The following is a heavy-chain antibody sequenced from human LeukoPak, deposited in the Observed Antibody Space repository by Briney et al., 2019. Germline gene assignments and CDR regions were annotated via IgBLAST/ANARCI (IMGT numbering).Heavy chain of an antibody. V-gene: IGHV3-30*02. D-gene: IGHD3-22*01. CDR3: AKSPSYDSSGSTDFFDH. CDR2: TRYDGKSK. Sequence: PGGSLRLSCAASGFTFSTYGMHWVRQAPGKGPEWVAFTRYDGKSKSYADAVKGRFTISRDNSKNTLYLQMNSLRAGDTAVYYCAKSPSYDSSGSTDFFDHWGQGTLVTVSS. CDR1: GFTFSTYG. J-gene: IGHJ4*02.